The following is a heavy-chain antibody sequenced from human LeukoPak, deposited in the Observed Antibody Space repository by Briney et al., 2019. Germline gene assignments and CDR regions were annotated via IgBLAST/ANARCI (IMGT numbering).Heavy chain of an antibody. D-gene: IGHD1-1*01. Sequence: SQTLSLTCAISGDSVSSNSAAWNWIRQSPSRGLEWLGRTYYRSKWYNDYAVSVKSRITIHPDTSKDQFSLQLNSVTPEDTAVYYCARGTYWTAPTGEEHNWFDPWGQGTLVTVSS. V-gene: IGHV6-1*01. CDR2: TYYRSKWYN. J-gene: IGHJ5*02. CDR1: GDSVSSNSAA. CDR3: ARGTYWTAPTGEEHNWFDP.